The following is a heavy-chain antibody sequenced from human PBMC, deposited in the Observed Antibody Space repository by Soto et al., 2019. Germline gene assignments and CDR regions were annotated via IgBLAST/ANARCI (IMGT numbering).Heavy chain of an antibody. CDR3: ATHPPYGPLDH. J-gene: IGHJ4*02. Sequence: QLQLQESGPGLVKPSETLSLTCTVSGGSISSSSNHWGWIRQPPGKGLEWIGNIYYSENTYYNPSLKSRVTISVDASKNQFSLRLTSVTAADTAVYYCATHPPYGPLDHWGQGTLVTVSS. V-gene: IGHV4-39*01. D-gene: IGHD4-17*01. CDR1: GGSISSSSNH. CDR2: IYYSENT.